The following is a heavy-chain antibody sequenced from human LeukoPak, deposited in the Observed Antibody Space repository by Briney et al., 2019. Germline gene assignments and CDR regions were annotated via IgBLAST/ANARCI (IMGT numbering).Heavy chain of an antibody. D-gene: IGHD2-21*02. V-gene: IGHV3-74*01. Sequence: PGGSLRLSCAASGFTFSSYAMSWVRQTPGKGLEWVSCIKTDGSITAYAGSVKGRFTISRDNAKNTLYLQMNSLRADDTAVYYCARDGDAPMTDFDYWGQGTLVTVSS. CDR1: GFTFSSYA. CDR2: IKTDGSIT. J-gene: IGHJ4*02. CDR3: ARDGDAPMTDFDY.